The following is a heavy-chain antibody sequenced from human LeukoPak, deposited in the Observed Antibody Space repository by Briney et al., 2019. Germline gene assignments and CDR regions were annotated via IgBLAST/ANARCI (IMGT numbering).Heavy chain of an antibody. CDR2: IKSDGSST. CDR3: ARAGGYDCDY. V-gene: IGHV3-74*01. D-gene: IGHD5-12*01. Sequence: PGGSLRLSCAASGFTFSSYWMHWVRQAPGKGLVWVSRIKSDGSSTSYADSVKGRFTISRDNAKNTLYLQMNSLRDEDTAVYYCARAGGYDCDYGGQGTLVTVSS. CDR1: GFTFSSYW. J-gene: IGHJ4*02.